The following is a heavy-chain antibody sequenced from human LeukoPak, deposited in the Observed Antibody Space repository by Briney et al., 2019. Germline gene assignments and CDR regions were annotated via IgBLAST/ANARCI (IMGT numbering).Heavy chain of an antibody. V-gene: IGHV1-2*06. CDR3: ARENTYYDVLSGYYSDY. CDR1: GYTFTSYG. Sequence: ASVKVSCKASGYTFTSYGISWVRQAPGRGLEWMGRINPKSGDTNYAQNFQGRVTMTRDTSMNTAYMELSRLRSDDTAVYFCARENTYYDVLSGYYSDYWGQGTLVTVSS. J-gene: IGHJ4*02. CDR2: INPKSGDT. D-gene: IGHD3-3*01.